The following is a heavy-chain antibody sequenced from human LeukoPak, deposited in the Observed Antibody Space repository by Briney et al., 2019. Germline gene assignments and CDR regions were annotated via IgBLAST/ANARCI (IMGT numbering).Heavy chain of an antibody. V-gene: IGHV4-59*01. CDR1: GGSISTYY. J-gene: IGHJ6*03. CDR3: ARSADRVVRGAPPYYYYYVDV. Sequence: SETLSLACTVSGGSISTYYWSWIRQPPGKGLEWIGYGYYSGSTNYNPSLKSRVTISVDTSKNQFSLKLSSVTGADTAVYYCARSADRVVRGAPPYYYYYVDVWGKGTTVTVSS. D-gene: IGHD3-10*01. CDR2: GYYSGST.